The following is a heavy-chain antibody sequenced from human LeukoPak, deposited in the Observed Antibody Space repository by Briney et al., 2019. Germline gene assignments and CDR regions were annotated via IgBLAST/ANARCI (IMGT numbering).Heavy chain of an antibody. Sequence: GGSLTLSCAAYTFTFSSFAMSWDRPAQGKGLEWVSVITGSGGSTNYADSVKGPFTISRDNSKNTLYLQMNSLRDEDTAVYYSAKSRLWEILLSSDAFDIWGQGTMVTVSS. D-gene: IGHD1-26*01. J-gene: IGHJ3*02. CDR2: ITGSGGST. CDR1: TFTFSSFA. CDR3: AKSRLWEILLSSDAFDI. V-gene: IGHV3-23*01.